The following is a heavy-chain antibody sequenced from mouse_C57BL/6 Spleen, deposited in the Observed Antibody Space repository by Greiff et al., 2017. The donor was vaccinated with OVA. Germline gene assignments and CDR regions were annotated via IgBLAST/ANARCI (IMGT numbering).Heavy chain of an antibody. CDR3: ATPYYDYDEDYAMDY. V-gene: IGHV1-74*01. CDR1: GYTFTSSW. D-gene: IGHD2-4*01. Sequence: QVQLQQPGAELVKPGASVKVSCKASGYTFTSSWMHWVKQRPGQGLEWIGRIHPSDSDTNYNQKFKGKATLTVDKSSSTAYMQLSSLTSEDSAVYYCATPYYDYDEDYAMDYWGQGTSVTVSS. J-gene: IGHJ4*01. CDR2: IHPSDSDT.